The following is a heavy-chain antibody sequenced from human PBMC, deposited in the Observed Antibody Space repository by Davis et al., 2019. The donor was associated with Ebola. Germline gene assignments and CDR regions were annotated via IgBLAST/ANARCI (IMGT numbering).Heavy chain of an antibody. J-gene: IGHJ4*02. V-gene: IGHV3-49*03. CDR3: TREGNSVSPDY. Sequence: GESLKISCAASGFTFSNAWLSWFRQAPGKGLEWVGFTQPKIYGGTIQYAASVRGRFIISRDDSKSVAYLQMDSLKTEDTAIYYCTREGNSVSPDYWGQGTLVTVSS. CDR1: GFTFSNAW. D-gene: IGHD3-10*01. CDR2: TQPKIYGGTI.